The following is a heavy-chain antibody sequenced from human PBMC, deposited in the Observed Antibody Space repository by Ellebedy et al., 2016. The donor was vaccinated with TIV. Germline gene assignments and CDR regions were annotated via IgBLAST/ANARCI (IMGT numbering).Heavy chain of an antibody. CDR2: INQDESEK. J-gene: IGHJ4*02. V-gene: IGHV3-7*01. CDR3: ARDIEYIDY. CDR1: GFTFSEYW. Sequence: GGSLRLSCAASGFTFSEYWMSWVRQAPGKGLEWVANINQDESEKSYVDSVKGRFTISRDKAKKSVYLQMNSLRAEDMAVYYCARDIEYIDYWGQGTLVTVSS.